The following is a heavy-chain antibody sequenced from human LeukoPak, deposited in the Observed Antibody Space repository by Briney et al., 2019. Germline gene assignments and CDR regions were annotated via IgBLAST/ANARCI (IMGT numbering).Heavy chain of an antibody. D-gene: IGHD4/OR15-4a*01. Sequence: GGSLRLSCAASGFIFSSYGMHWVRRAPDKGLKWVAFIRYDGSRKYYADSVKGRFTISRDNSKNTLYLQMNSLRAEDTAMYYCAKVSLNMVNDAFDIWGQGTMVSVSS. CDR2: IRYDGSRK. V-gene: IGHV3-30*02. CDR3: AKVSLNMVNDAFDI. J-gene: IGHJ3*02. CDR1: GFIFSSYG.